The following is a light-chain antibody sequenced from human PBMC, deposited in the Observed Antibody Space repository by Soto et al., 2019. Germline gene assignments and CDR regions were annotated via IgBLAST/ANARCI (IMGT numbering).Light chain of an antibody. CDR2: DTS. V-gene: IGKV3-15*01. Sequence: EVVMTQSPATLSVYPGECATLSCRASQGIGDTLAWYQHKPGQTPRLLIYDTSTRATGIPVRFSGSGSGTEFTLTISSLQSEDFTVYYCHQYDDGPYTFAQGTKVDI. CDR1: QGIGDT. CDR3: HQYDDGPYT. J-gene: IGKJ2*01.